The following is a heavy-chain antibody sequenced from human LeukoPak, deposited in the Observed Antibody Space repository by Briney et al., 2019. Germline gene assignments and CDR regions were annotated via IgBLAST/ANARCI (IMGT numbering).Heavy chain of an antibody. V-gene: IGHV1-18*01. J-gene: IGHJ4*02. CDR2: INPNTGDT. D-gene: IGHD1-14*01. CDR3: VREDWDGGTIIDS. Sequence: ASVKVSCKASGYTLSSYHISWVRQAPGQGLEWMGWINPNTGDTIYARRLQGRVTMTTDTSTSTAYMELRSLRFDDTAVYYCVREDWDGGTIIDSWGQGTLVTVSS. CDR1: GYTLSSYH.